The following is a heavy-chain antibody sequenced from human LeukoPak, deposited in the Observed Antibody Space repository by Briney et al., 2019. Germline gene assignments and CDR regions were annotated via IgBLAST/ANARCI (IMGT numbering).Heavy chain of an antibody. CDR3: ARGLAARRLLLKYYYYYYMDV. D-gene: IGHD6-6*01. V-gene: IGHV4-34*01. CDR1: GGSFSGYY. CDR2: INHSGST. J-gene: IGHJ6*03. Sequence: KPSETLSLTCAVYGGSFSGYYWSWIRQPPGKGLEWIGEINHSGSTNYNPSLKSRVTISVDTSKNQFSLKLSSVTAADTAVYYCARGLAARRLLLKYYYYYYMDVWGKGTTVTVSS.